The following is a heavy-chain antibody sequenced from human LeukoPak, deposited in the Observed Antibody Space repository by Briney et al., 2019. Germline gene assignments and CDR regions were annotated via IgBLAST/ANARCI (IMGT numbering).Heavy chain of an antibody. Sequence: PGRSLRLSCAASGFTFSSYGMHWVRQAPGKGLEWVAVISYDGSNKYYADSVKGRFTISRDNSKNTLYLQMNSLRAEDTAVYYCASRDSSSWVPEYWGQGTLVTVSS. J-gene: IGHJ4*02. V-gene: IGHV3-30*03. CDR3: ASRDSSSWVPEY. CDR1: GFTFSSYG. CDR2: ISYDGSNK. D-gene: IGHD6-13*01.